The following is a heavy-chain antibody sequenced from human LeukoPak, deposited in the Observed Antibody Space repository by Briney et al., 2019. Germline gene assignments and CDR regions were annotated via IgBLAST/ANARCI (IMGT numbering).Heavy chain of an antibody. CDR1: GGSISSGGYS. CDR3: ARDLETIFRPWNWFDP. Sequence: SQTLSLTCAVSGGSISSGGYSWSWIRQPPGKGLEWIGRIYTSGSTNYNPSLKSRVTMSVDTSKNQFSLKLSSVTAADTAVYYCARDLETIFRPWNWFDPWGQGTLVTVSS. D-gene: IGHD3-3*01. CDR2: IYTSGST. J-gene: IGHJ5*02. V-gene: IGHV4-61*02.